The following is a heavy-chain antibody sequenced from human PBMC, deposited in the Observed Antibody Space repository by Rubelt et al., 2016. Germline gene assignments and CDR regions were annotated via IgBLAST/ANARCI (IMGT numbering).Heavy chain of an antibody. J-gene: IGHJ3*02. CDR3: ASTSGTDTQWLDAFDS. CDR2: ISGSGGST. Sequence: GGSLRLSCAASGFTFSSYAMSWVRQAPGKGLEWVSAISGSGGSTYYADSVKGRFTISRDNSKNRLYLQMNSLRAEDTAVYYCASTSGTDTQWLDAFDSWGQGTMVTGSS. D-gene: IGHD3-22*01. V-gene: IGHV3-23*01. CDR1: GFTFSSYA.